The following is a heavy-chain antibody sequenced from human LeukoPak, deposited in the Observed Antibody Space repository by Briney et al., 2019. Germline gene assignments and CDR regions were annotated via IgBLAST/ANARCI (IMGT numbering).Heavy chain of an antibody. J-gene: IGHJ5*02. D-gene: IGHD3-16*01. Sequence: ASVKVSCKASGYTFTSYDINWVRQATGQGLEWMGWMDPNSGNTGYAQKFQGRVTITRNTSISTAYMELSSLRSEDTAVYYCARARISYVWGSYLFDPWGQGTLVTVSS. CDR1: GYTFTSYD. CDR2: MDPNSGNT. V-gene: IGHV1-8*03. CDR3: ARARISYVWGSYLFDP.